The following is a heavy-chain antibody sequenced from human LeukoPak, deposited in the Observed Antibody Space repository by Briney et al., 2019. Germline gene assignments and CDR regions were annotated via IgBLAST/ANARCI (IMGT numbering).Heavy chain of an antibody. Sequence: SETLSLTCTVSGGSTSSYYWSWIRQPPGKGLEWIGYIYYSGSTNYNPSLKSRVTISVDTSKNQFSLKLSSVTAADTAVYYCARIVIAAAEGYFDYWGQGTLVTVSS. J-gene: IGHJ4*02. V-gene: IGHV4-59*01. CDR2: IYYSGST. CDR1: GGSTSSYY. D-gene: IGHD6-13*01. CDR3: ARIVIAAAEGYFDY.